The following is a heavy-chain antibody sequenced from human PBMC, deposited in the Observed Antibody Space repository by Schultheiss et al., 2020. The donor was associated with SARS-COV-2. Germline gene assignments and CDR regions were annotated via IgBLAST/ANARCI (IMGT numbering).Heavy chain of an antibody. CDR3: ARRRDSIGYYGGP. CDR1: GGSISSSNW. V-gene: IGHV4-4*02. D-gene: IGHD3-22*01. Sequence: SETLSLTCAVSGGSISSSNWWSWVRQPPGKGLEWIGEIYHSGSTNYNPSLKSRVTISVDTSKNQFSLKLSSVTAADTAVYYCARRRDSIGYYGGPWGQGTLVTVSS. CDR2: IYHSGST. J-gene: IGHJ5*02.